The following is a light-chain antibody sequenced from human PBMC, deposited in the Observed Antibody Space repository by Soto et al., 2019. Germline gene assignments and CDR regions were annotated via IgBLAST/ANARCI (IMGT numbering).Light chain of an antibody. Sequence: QSVLTQPPSASGTPGQRVTIPCLGSTSNIGSHVVYWYQQLAGRAPKLLMYNNNKRPSGVPDRFSGSKSGTSASLAISGLQSEDEADYYCAVWDDSLDGWVFGGGTKLTVL. J-gene: IGLJ3*02. V-gene: IGLV1-44*01. CDR3: AVWDDSLDGWV. CDR1: TSNIGSHV. CDR2: NNN.